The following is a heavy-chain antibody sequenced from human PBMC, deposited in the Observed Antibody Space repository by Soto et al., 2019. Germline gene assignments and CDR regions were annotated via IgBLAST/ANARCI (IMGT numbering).Heavy chain of an antibody. D-gene: IGHD3-22*01. CDR1: GGSISSYY. Sequence: SETLSLTCTVSGGSISSYYWSWIRQPPGKGLEWIGYIYYSGSTNYNPSLKSRVTISVDTSKNQFSLKLSSVTAADTAVYYCARQGPYYDSSGTLHFQHWGQGXLVTVSS. J-gene: IGHJ1*01. CDR3: ARQGPYYDSSGTLHFQH. CDR2: IYYSGST. V-gene: IGHV4-59*08.